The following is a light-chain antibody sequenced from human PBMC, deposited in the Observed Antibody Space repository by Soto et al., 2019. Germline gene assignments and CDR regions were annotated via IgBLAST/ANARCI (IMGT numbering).Light chain of an antibody. CDR2: GAS. CDR1: QSVGSY. CDR3: QQYAKSVIT. Sequence: EVVLTQSPGTLSLSPGERATLSCRASQSVGSYLAWYQQKPGQAPRLLICGASSRGTGIPDRFSGSESGTDFTLTISRLEPEDFAMDYCQQYAKSVITFGQGTRLDIK. V-gene: IGKV3-20*01. J-gene: IGKJ5*01.